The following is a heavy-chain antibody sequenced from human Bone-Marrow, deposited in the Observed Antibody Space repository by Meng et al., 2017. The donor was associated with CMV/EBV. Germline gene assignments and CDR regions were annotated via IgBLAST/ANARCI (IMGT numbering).Heavy chain of an antibody. D-gene: IGHD2-2*01. J-gene: IGHJ4*02. V-gene: IGHV1-18*01. CDR3: AKDGVVVPADTEFDY. Sequence: ASVKVSCKGSGYTFSNYGFSWVRQAPGQGPEWMGWISAYSGNTNYAQKLQGRVTMTTDTSTSTAYMELRSLRSEDTAVYYCAKDGVVVPADTEFDYWGQGTLVTVSS. CDR2: ISAYSGNT. CDR1: GYTFSNYG.